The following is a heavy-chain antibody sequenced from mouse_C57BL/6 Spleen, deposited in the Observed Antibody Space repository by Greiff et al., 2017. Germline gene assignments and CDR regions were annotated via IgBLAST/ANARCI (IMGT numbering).Heavy chain of an antibody. CDR2: IYPGDGDT. Sequence: QVQLKQSGAELVKPGASVKISCKASGYAFSSYWMNWVKQRPGKGLEWIGQIYPGDGDTNYNGKFKGKATLTADKSSSTAYMQLSSLTSEDSAVYFCARGCDGPLRGWFADWGQGTLVTVSA. V-gene: IGHV1-80*01. CDR3: ARGCDGPLRGWFAD. J-gene: IGHJ3*01. CDR1: GYAFSSYW. D-gene: IGHD1-1*01.